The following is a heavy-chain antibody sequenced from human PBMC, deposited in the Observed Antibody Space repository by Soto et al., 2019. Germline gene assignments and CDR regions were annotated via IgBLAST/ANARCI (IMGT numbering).Heavy chain of an antibody. CDR3: ARGMRYPWNSGWGCLDN. CDR2: ISYGSGTKK. V-gene: IGHV3-30-3*01. J-gene: IGHJ4*02. CDR1: GLTFSSFA. Sequence: GGSLRLSCVATGLTFSSFAMHWVRQAPGKGLEWVAVISYGSGTKKNYAESVMGRFTISRDNSKKAVYLQMNSLRPDDTGIYYCARGMRYPWNSGWGCLDNWRQGTPVTVSS. D-gene: IGHD2-8*01.